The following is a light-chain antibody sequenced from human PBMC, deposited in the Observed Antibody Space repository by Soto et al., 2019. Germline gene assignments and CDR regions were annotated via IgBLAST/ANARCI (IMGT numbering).Light chain of an antibody. V-gene: IGKV3-20*01. CDR2: GES. Sequence: VLTQSPGTLSLSPGESATLSCRDSQSVSNNYLAWYQQKTGQAPRLLIYGESNRATGIPDRLSGSGSGTDLNLTISRLEPEDFAVYYCQKYGSSPLTCGGGTKVDIK. CDR1: QSVSNNY. CDR3: QKYGSSPLT. J-gene: IGKJ4*01.